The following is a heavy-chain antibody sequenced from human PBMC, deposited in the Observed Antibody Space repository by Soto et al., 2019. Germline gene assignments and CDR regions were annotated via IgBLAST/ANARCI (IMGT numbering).Heavy chain of an antibody. Sequence: QVQLQESGPGLVKPSETLSLTCTVSGVPIRSYFWSWIRQPPGKGLEWIGCAYHSAETKYSPSLKKRATISTDPAKKQFSLRLSSVTAADTALYYCAGSKNRGVTVDYWGQGALVTVSS. CDR1: GVPIRSYF. CDR3: AGSKNRGVTVDY. D-gene: IGHD3-10*01. V-gene: IGHV4-59*01. CDR2: AYHSAET. J-gene: IGHJ4*02.